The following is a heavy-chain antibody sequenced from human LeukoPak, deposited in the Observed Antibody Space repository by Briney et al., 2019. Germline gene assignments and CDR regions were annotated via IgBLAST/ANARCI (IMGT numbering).Heavy chain of an antibody. CDR2: IYYSGST. CDR1: GGSISSSSYY. Sequence: SETLSLTCTVSGGSISSSSYYWGWIRQPPGKGLEWIGSIYYSGSTYYNPSLKSRVTLSVDTSKNQFSLKLSSVTAADTAVYYCASPGYCSRGSCLVAFDIWGQGTMVTVSS. D-gene: IGHD2-15*01. J-gene: IGHJ3*02. CDR3: ASPGYCSRGSCLVAFDI. V-gene: IGHV4-39*01.